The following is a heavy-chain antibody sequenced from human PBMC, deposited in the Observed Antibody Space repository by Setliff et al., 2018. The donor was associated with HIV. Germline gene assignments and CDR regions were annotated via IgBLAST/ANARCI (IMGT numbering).Heavy chain of an antibody. CDR2: IYYNGNT. CDR3: AREIYGGNSRPFDY. CDR1: GGSISSYY. V-gene: IGHV4-59*01. Sequence: PSETLSLTCTVSGGSISSYYWSWIRQPPGKGLEWIGYIYYNGNTNYNPSLKSRVTISVDTSKNQLSLKLSSVTAADTAVYYCAREIYGGNSRPFDYWGQGTPVTVSS. J-gene: IGHJ4*02. D-gene: IGHD4-17*01.